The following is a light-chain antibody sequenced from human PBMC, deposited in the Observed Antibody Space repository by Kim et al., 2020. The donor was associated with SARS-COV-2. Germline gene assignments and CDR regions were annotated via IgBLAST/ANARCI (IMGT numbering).Light chain of an antibody. CDR2: YDS. V-gene: IGLV3-21*04. J-gene: IGLJ1*01. CDR3: QVWDSSAGV. Sequence: YELTQPPSVSVAPGKTARITCGGNNIGSKTVHWYQQKPGQAPVLVIYYDSDRPSGIPERFSASNSGNTATLTISRVEAGDEADYYCQVWDSSAGVFGTG. CDR1: NIGSKT.